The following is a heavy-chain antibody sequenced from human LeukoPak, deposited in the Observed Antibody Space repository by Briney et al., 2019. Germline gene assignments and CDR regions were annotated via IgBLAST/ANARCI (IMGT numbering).Heavy chain of an antibody. J-gene: IGHJ4*02. CDR3: AKDPPPLRPLGGFDY. Sequence: GGSLRLSCAASGFTFSSYGMHWVRQAPGKGLEWVSGISGSGGSTYYADSVKGRFTISRDNSKNTLYLQMNSLRAEDTAVYYCAKDPPPLRPLGGFDYWGQGTLVTVSA. CDR1: GFTFSSYG. V-gene: IGHV3-23*01. D-gene: IGHD7-27*01. CDR2: ISGSGGST.